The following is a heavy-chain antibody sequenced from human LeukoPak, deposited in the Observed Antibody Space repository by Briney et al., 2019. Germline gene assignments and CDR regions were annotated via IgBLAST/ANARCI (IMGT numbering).Heavy chain of an antibody. CDR2: ISWNSGSI. CDR3: AKDRGIAVAGTGIDY. Sequence: GGSLRLSCAASGFTFDDYAMHRVRQAPGKGLEWVSGISWNSGSIGYADSVKGRFTISRDNAKNSLYLQMNSLRAEDTALYYCAKDRGIAVAGTGIDYWGQGTLVTVSS. CDR1: GFTFDDYA. D-gene: IGHD6-19*01. J-gene: IGHJ4*02. V-gene: IGHV3-9*01.